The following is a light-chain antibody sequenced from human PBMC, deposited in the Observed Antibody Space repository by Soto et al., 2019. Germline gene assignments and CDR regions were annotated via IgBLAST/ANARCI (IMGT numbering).Light chain of an antibody. CDR3: SSYAGSSNV. V-gene: IGLV2-14*03. CDR2: EVS. J-gene: IGLJ1*01. Sequence: QSVLTQPASVSGSPGQSITISCTGTSSDVGGYNYVSWYQQYPGQAPKLLIYEVSRRPSGVSHRFSGSKSVNAASLTISGLQAEDEAHYYCSSYAGSSNVFGTGTKVTVL. CDR1: SSDVGGYNY.